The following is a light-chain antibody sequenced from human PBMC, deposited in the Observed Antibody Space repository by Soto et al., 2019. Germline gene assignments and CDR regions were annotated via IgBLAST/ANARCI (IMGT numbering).Light chain of an antibody. CDR2: GAS. CDR3: QQYSDSPLT. CDR1: QTVSTNY. V-gene: IGKV3-20*01. Sequence: EIVLTQSPGTLSLSPGERATLSCRASQTVSTNYLAWFQHKPGQAPRLLIYGASSRATGIPDRFSGSGSGTDFTLTINRLEPEDFAVYFCQQYSDSPLTFGGGTEVEIK. J-gene: IGKJ4*01.